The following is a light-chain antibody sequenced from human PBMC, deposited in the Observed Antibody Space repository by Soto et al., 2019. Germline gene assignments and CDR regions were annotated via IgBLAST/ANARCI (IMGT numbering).Light chain of an antibody. J-gene: IGKJ2*01. CDR1: QGISSA. V-gene: IGKV1-13*02. CDR3: QQFTT. Sequence: AIQLTQSPSSLSASVGDRVTITCRASQGISSALAWYQQKPGKAPKLLIYDASSLESGVPSRFSGSGSGTDFILTISSLQPEDFATYYCQQFTTFGQGTKLEIK. CDR2: DAS.